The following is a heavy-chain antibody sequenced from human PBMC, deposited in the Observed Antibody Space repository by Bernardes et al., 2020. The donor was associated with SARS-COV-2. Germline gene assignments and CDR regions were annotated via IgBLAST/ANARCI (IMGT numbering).Heavy chain of an antibody. D-gene: IGHD5-12*01. Sequence: ASVKVSCKASGYTFTSYGISWVRQAPGQGLEWVGWISGYDGNTNYAQKFHGRVTMTTDTSTSTAYMELRSLRSDDTAVYYCATVVGYSYGGGWFDPWGQGTLVTVSS. CDR1: GYTFTSYG. CDR2: ISGYDGNT. CDR3: ATVVGYSYGGGWFDP. V-gene: IGHV1-18*01. J-gene: IGHJ5*02.